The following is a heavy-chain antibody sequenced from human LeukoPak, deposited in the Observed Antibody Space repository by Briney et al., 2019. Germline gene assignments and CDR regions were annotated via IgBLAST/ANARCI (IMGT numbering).Heavy chain of an antibody. CDR2: VSYSGST. Sequence: SETLSLTCTVSGGSISVWYWSWIRQPPGKGLEWIGSVSYSGSTNYNPSLKSRVTISVDTSKNQFSLKLSSVTAADTAVYYCARHINWFDPWGQGTLVTLSS. CDR1: GGSISVWY. CDR3: ARHINWFDP. V-gene: IGHV4-59*08. J-gene: IGHJ5*02.